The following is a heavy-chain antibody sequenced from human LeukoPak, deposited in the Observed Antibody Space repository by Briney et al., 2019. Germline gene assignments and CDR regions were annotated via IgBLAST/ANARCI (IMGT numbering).Heavy chain of an antibody. D-gene: IGHD3-22*01. CDR1: GFIFGDFD. J-gene: IGHJ2*01. CDR3: TKQGDDRGGFNSGDWYFDL. Sequence: GRSLRLSCAASGFIFGDFDIHWVRQPPGKGLEWVSSISWDGGTLDYADSVKGRFSISRDNAKRSLYLQMNSLRAEDTALYYCTKQGDDRGGFNSGDWYFDLWGHGTLVTVSS. CDR2: ISWDGGTL. V-gene: IGHV3-9*01.